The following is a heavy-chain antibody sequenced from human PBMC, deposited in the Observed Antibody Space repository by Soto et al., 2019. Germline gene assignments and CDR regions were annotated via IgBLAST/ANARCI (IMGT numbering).Heavy chain of an antibody. CDR1: GGSISSYY. Sequence: SETLSLTCTVSGGSISSYYWSWIRQPPGKGLEWIGYIYYSGSTNYNPSLKSRVTISVDTSKNQFSLKLSSVTAADTAVYYCARYVSRAIPHENTGYSSGWFDYWGQGTLVTVSS. V-gene: IGHV4-59*08. CDR2: IYYSGST. CDR3: ARYVSRAIPHENTGYSSGWFDY. J-gene: IGHJ4*02. D-gene: IGHD6-19*01.